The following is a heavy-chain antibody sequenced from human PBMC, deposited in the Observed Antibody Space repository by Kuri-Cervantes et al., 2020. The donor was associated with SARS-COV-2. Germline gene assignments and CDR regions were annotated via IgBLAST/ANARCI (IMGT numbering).Heavy chain of an antibody. V-gene: IGHV3-23*03. Sequence: GSLKISCAASVFTFSSYAMSWVRQAPGKGLEWVSVIYSGGSSTYYADSVKGRFTISRDNSKNTLYLQMNSLRAEDTAVYYCAKFAKVLLWFGDHYYFDYWGQGTLVTVSS. CDR1: VFTFSSYA. D-gene: IGHD3-10*01. J-gene: IGHJ4*02. CDR3: AKFAKVLLWFGDHYYFDY. CDR2: IYSGGSST.